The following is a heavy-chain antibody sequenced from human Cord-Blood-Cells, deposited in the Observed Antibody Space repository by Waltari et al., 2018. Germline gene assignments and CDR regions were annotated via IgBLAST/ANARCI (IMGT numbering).Heavy chain of an antibody. CDR1: GGSFSGYY. J-gene: IGHJ4*02. CDR3: ARGIQSYGSGSYYNY. Sequence: QVQLQQWGAGLLKPSETLSLTCAVYGGSFSGYYWSWIRQPPGKGLEWIGEINHSGSTNYNPSLKSRATISVDTSKNQFSLKLSSVTAADTAVYYCARGIQSYGSGSYYNYWGQGTLVTVSS. CDR2: INHSGST. D-gene: IGHD3-10*01. V-gene: IGHV4-34*01.